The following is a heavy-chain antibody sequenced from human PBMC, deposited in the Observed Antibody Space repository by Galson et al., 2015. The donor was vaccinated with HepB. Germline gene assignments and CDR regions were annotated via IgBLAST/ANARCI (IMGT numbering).Heavy chain of an antibody. V-gene: IGHV4-4*07. CDR3: AKSGSSWYLSWFDP. D-gene: IGHD6-13*01. CDR2: ISISGTT. CDR1: GASINHYY. J-gene: IGHJ5*02. Sequence: SETLSLTCTVSGASINHYYWSWIRQPAGKRLEWIGRISISGTTNYNPSLKSRVTMSVDTSKNQFSLKLTSVTAADTAVYYCAKSGSSWYLSWFDPWGQGTLVTVSS.